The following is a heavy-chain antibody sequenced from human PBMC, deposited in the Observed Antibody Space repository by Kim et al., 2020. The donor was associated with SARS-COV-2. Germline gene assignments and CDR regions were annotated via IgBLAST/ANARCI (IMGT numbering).Heavy chain of an antibody. CDR2: ISYDGSNK. CDR1: GFTFSSYA. CDR3: ARELVEVGATKYYYYYM. D-gene: IGHD1-26*01. V-gene: IGHV3-30-3*01. Sequence: GGSLRLSCAASGFTFSSYAMHWVRQAPGKGLEWVAVISYDGSNKYYADSVKGRFTISRDNSKNTLYLQMNSLRAEDTAVYYCARELVEVGATKYYYYYM. J-gene: IGHJ6*03.